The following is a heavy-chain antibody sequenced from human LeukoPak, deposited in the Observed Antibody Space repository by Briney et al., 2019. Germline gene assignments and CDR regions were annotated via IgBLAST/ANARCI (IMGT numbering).Heavy chain of an antibody. CDR1: GGXISSYY. D-gene: IGHD1-7*01. CDR3: ARGSRELYYFDY. Sequence: PSETLSLTCTVSGGXISSYYCSWIQQPPGKGLEWIGYIYYSGSTKYNPSLKSRVTISVDASKTQFSLKLNSVTAADTAVYYCARGSRELYYFDYWGQGTLVTVSS. V-gene: IGHV4-59*01. J-gene: IGHJ4*02. CDR2: IYYSGST.